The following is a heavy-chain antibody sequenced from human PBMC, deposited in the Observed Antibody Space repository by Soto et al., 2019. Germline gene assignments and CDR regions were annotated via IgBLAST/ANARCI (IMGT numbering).Heavy chain of an antibody. V-gene: IGHV1-2*02. CDR3: GRDDYGIFPY. Sequence: QVQLVQSGTEVKKHGASVKVSCQASGYSISAYYIHWVRQAPGQGLEWMGWIDPKNGGTVSAQKFQGRLTMTRDTSISTVYMDLSGLTSDDTALYYCGRDDYGIFPYWGQGSLVTVSS. CDR1: GYSISAYY. D-gene: IGHD3-10*01. CDR2: IDPKNGGT. J-gene: IGHJ4*02.